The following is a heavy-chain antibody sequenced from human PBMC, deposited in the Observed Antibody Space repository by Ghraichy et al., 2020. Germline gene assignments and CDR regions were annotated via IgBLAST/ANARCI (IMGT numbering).Heavy chain of an antibody. Sequence: LSLTCAGSGFNFGIYSMHWVRQAPGKGLEWISYISSSSRTVYYADSVEGRFTVSRDNAKNSLFLQMNSLRGEDTAVYYCASRSGYYSTPHFDSWGQGTLVIVSS. CDR3: ASRSGYYSTPHFDS. V-gene: IGHV3-48*01. CDR2: ISSSSRTV. J-gene: IGHJ4*02. D-gene: IGHD3-22*01. CDR1: GFNFGIYS.